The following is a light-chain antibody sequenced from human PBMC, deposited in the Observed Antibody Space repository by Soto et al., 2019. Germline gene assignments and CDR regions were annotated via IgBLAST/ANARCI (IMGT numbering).Light chain of an antibody. J-gene: IGKJ5*01. CDR3: QQYGSSPRIT. CDR2: GAS. V-gene: IGKV3-20*01. Sequence: TQSPSSLSALVGDRVTISCRASQGIRSYLTWYQQKPGQAPRLLIYGASSRATGIPDRFSGSGSGTDFTLTISRLEPEDFAVYYCQQYGSSPRITFGQGTRLEIK. CDR1: QGIRSY.